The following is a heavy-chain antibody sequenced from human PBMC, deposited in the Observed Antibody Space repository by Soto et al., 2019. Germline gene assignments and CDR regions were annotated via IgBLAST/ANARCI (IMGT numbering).Heavy chain of an antibody. J-gene: IGHJ6*02. CDR2: ISSSSSTI. D-gene: IGHD3-3*01. Sequence: GGSLRLSCAASGFTFSSYSMNWVRQAPGKGLEWVSYISSSSSTIYYADSVKGRFTISRDNAKNSLYLPMNSLRDEDTAVYYCAGSIFGVVTPFGDYYGMDVWGQGTTVTVSS. V-gene: IGHV3-48*02. CDR1: GFTFSSYS. CDR3: AGSIFGVVTPFGDYYGMDV.